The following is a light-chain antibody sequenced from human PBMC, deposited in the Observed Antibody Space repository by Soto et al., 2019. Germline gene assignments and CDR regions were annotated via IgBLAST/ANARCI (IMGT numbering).Light chain of an antibody. CDR2: DVS. CDR3: NSFTTRSTYV. V-gene: IGLV2-14*03. J-gene: IGLJ1*01. Sequence: QSVLTQPASVSGSPGQSISISCTGTTSDVGRYNYVSWYQQHPGKAPKLMIYDVSYRPSWVSNRFSGSKSGITASLTISGLQAEYEADYYCNSFTTRSTYVFGTGTKVTVL. CDR1: TSDVGRYNY.